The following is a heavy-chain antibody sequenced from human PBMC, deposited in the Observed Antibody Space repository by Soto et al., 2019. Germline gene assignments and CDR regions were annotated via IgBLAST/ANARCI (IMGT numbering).Heavy chain of an antibody. CDR2: IYPGDSDT. Sequence: GESLKISCKGSGYSFTSYWIGWVRQMPGKGLEWMGIIYPGDSDTRYSPSFQGQVTISADKSISTAYLQWSSLKASDTAMYYCARRAVTSPTYYYGMDVWGQGTTVTVSS. CDR3: ARRAVTSPTYYYGMDV. J-gene: IGHJ6*02. D-gene: IGHD4-17*01. V-gene: IGHV5-51*01. CDR1: GYSFTSYW.